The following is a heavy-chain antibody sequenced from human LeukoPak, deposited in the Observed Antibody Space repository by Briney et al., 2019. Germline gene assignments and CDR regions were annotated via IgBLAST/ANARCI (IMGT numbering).Heavy chain of an antibody. CDR1: GGSISSYY. Sequence: SETLSLTCTVSGGSISSYYWSWIRQPPGKGLEWIGYIYYSGSTNYNPSLKSRVTISVDTSKNQFSLKLSSVTAADTAVYYCAGVGYCSSTSCPVDYWGQGTLVTVSS. J-gene: IGHJ4*02. CDR2: IYYSGST. V-gene: IGHV4-59*08. D-gene: IGHD2-2*01. CDR3: AGVGYCSSTSCPVDY.